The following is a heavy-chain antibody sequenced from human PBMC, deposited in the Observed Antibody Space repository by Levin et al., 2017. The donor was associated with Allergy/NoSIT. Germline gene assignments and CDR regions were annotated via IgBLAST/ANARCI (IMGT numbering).Heavy chain of an antibody. Sequence: GESLKISCSASGFDFSTYAMHWVRQAPGKGLEWVTVISYGGSNQYYAESVKGRFTISRDNSKNTLYLQMNSLRPEDTALYYCARDLNYSGWVTIGTPFDHWGRGTLVTVSS. J-gene: IGHJ4*02. CDR3: ARDLNYSGWVTIGTPFDH. CDR2: ISYGGSNQ. V-gene: IGHV3-30-3*01. D-gene: IGHD6-19*01. CDR1: GFDFSTYA.